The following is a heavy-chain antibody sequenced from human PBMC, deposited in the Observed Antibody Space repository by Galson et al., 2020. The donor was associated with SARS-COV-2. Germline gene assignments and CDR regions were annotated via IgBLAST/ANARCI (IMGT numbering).Heavy chain of an antibody. CDR2: FDPEDGET. Sequence: ASVKVSCKVSGYTLTELSMHWVRQAPGKGLEWMGGFDPEDGETIYAQKFQGRVTMTEDTSTDTAYMELSSLRSEDTAVYYCATTAAAGTGINWFGPWGQGTLVTVSS. J-gene: IGHJ5*02. D-gene: IGHD6-13*01. CDR3: ATTAAAGTGINWFGP. CDR1: GYTLTELS. V-gene: IGHV1-24*01.